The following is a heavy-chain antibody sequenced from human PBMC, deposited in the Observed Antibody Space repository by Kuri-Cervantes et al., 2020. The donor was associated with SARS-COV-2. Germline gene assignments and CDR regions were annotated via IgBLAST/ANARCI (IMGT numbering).Heavy chain of an antibody. CDR3: ARSSGYSSAWYSDY. D-gene: IGHD6-19*01. J-gene: IGHJ4*02. V-gene: IGHV1-2*02. Sequence: ASVKVSCKASGYTFTGYYVHWVRQAPGQGLEWLGWINPNSGGTNYAQKLQGRVSMTRNTSISTAYLEVSRLRSDDTAVYYCARSSGYSSAWYSDYWGQGALVTVSS. CDR2: INPNSGGT. CDR1: GYTFTGYY.